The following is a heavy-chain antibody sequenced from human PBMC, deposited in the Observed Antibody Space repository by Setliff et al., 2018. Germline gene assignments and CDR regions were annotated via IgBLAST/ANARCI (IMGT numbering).Heavy chain of an antibody. V-gene: IGHV3-48*04. D-gene: IGHD5-18*01. Sequence: GGSLRLSCAASGFTFSSYSMNWVRQAPGKGLEWVSYISSSSSTIYYADSVKGRFTISRDNAKNSLYLQMNSLRAEDTVVYYCARQDTAMSRPRGYFDYWGQGTLVTVSS. CDR2: ISSSSSTI. CDR1: GFTFSSYS. CDR3: ARQDTAMSRPRGYFDY. J-gene: IGHJ4*02.